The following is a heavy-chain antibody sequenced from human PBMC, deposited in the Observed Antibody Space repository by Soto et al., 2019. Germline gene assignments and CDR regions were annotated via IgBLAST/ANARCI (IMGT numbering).Heavy chain of an antibody. J-gene: IGHJ4*02. D-gene: IGHD6-19*01. Sequence: SETLSLTCTVSGGSISSNYWSWIRQPPGKGPEWIGYTYYNGDTKYNPALRSRVTMSEDTSKNQFSLRLSSVTAADTAVYFCARGPAYIDGWRTFDLWGRGILVTVSS. CDR3: ARGPAYIDGWRTFDL. CDR1: GGSISSNY. V-gene: IGHV4-59*01. CDR2: TYYNGDT.